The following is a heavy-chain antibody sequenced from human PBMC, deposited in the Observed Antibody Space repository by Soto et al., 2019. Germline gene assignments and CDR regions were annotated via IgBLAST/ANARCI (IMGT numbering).Heavy chain of an antibody. CDR3: AKGCLSSGWTSFDY. Sequence: LRLSCAASGFTFDDYAMHWVRQAPGKGLEWVSGISWNSGSIGYADSVKGRFTISRDNAKNSLYLQMNSLRAEDTALYYCAKGCLSSGWTSFDYWGQGTLVTVSS. CDR1: GFTFDDYA. J-gene: IGHJ4*02. V-gene: IGHV3-9*01. CDR2: ISWNSGSI. D-gene: IGHD6-19*01.